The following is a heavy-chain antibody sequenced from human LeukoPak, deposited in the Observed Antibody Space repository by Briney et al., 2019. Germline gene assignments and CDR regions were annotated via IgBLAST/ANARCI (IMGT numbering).Heavy chain of an antibody. V-gene: IGHV1-69*05. Sequence: ASVKVSCKASGGTFSSYAISWVRQAPGQGLEWMGGIIPIFGTANYAQKFRGRVTITTDESTSTAYMELGSLRSEDTAVYYCARDDCSGGSCYFDYWGQGTLVTVSS. J-gene: IGHJ4*02. CDR2: IIPIFGTA. D-gene: IGHD2-15*01. CDR3: ARDDCSGGSCYFDY. CDR1: GGTFSSYA.